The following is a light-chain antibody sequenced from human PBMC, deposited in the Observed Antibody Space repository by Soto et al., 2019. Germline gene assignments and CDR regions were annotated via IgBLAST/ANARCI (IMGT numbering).Light chain of an antibody. CDR2: DFN. Sequence: QSALTQPASVSGSPGQSITISCTGTSNDIGGYNYVSWYQQHPGKAPKLIIYDFNSRPSGVANRFSGSTSGNTASLTISRLQAEDEAYYYCNSYTSSNTRIFGGGTKLTVL. CDR3: NSYTSSNTRI. J-gene: IGLJ2*01. CDR1: SNDIGGYNY. V-gene: IGLV2-14*03.